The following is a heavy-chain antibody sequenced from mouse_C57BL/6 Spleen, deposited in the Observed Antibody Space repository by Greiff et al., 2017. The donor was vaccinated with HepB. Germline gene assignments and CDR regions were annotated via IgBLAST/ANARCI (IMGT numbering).Heavy chain of an antibody. J-gene: IGHJ4*01. CDR2: IDPSDSYT. Sequence: QVQLQQPGAELVMPGASVKLSCKASGYTFTSYWMHWVKQRPGQGLEWIGEIDPSDSYTNYNQKFKGKSTLTVDKSSSTAYMQLSSLTSEDSAVYYCARGEITTVVAPYAMDYWGQGTSVTVSS. CDR3: ARGEITTVVAPYAMDY. V-gene: IGHV1-69*01. CDR1: GYTFTSYW. D-gene: IGHD1-1*01.